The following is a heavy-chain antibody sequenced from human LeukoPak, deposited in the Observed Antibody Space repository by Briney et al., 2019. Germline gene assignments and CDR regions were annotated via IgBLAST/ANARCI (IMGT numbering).Heavy chain of an antibody. CDR3: AKSNGYGLVDI. J-gene: IGHJ3*02. CDR1: GGSISSYY. D-gene: IGHD3-10*01. CDR2: IYYSGST. Sequence: SETLSLTCTVSGGSISSYYWSWIRQPPGRGLEGVGYIYYSGSTNYNPSLKSRVNISLHTSRNQFSLKLNSVTAADTAVSYCAKSNGYGLVDIWGQGTMVTVSS. V-gene: IGHV4-59*12.